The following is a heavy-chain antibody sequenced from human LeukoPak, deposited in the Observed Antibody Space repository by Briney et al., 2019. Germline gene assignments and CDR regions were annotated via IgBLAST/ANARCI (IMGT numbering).Heavy chain of an antibody. J-gene: IGHJ4*02. V-gene: IGHV3-23*01. D-gene: IGHD2-21*01. CDR3: AKPEHLVTYCGGDCYLFDY. CDR1: GFTFSSYA. CDR2: ISGSGGST. Sequence: GGSLRLSCAASGFTFSSYAMSWVRQAPGKGLEWVSAISGSGGSTYYADSVKGRFTISRDNSQNTLYLQMNSLRAEDTAVYYCAKPEHLVTYCGGDCYLFDYWGQGTLVTVSS.